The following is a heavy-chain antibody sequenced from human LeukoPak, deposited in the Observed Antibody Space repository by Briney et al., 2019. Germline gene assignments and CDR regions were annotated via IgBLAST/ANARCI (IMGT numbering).Heavy chain of an antibody. V-gene: IGHV3-15*01. CDR3: ATGKVEMATITGQGSFDY. Sequence: PGGSLRLSCAGSGFTFSSPWMSWVRQAPGKGLEWVGLIKTKTGGGTTDYAAPVEGRFTISRDDPKNTLYLHMNSLKTEDTAVYYSATGKVEMATITGQGSFDYWGQGTLVTVSS. J-gene: IGHJ4*02. CDR2: IKTKTGGGTT. D-gene: IGHD5-24*01. CDR1: GFTFSSPW.